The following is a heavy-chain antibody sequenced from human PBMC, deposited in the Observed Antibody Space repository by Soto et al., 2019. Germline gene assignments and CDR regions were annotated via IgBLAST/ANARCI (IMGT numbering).Heavy chain of an antibody. CDR1: GYTLTELS. V-gene: IGHV1-24*01. CDR2: ISPDDGNT. Sequence: ASVKVSCKVSGYTLTELSMHWVRQAPGKGLEWMGGISPDDGNTNYAQKFQGRVTMTTDTSTSTAYMELRSLRSDDTAVYYCARVIVVVIASRNSDFDYWGQGTLVTVSS. J-gene: IGHJ4*02. CDR3: ARVIVVVIASRNSDFDY. D-gene: IGHD2-21*01.